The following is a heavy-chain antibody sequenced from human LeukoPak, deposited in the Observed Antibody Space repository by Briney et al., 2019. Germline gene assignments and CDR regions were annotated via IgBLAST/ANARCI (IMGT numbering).Heavy chain of an antibody. CDR3: ARDSVACRGGSCYRGGVYYFDY. V-gene: IGHV3-33*01. J-gene: IGHJ4*02. Sequence: GGSLRLSCAASGFTFSTYGMHWVRQAPGKGLGWVAVIWYDGSNKYYADSVKGRFTISRDHSKNTLYLQMNSLRAEDKAVYYCARDSVACRGGSCYRGGVYYFDYWGQGTLVTVSS. CDR1: GFTFSTYG. D-gene: IGHD2-15*01. CDR2: IWYDGSNK.